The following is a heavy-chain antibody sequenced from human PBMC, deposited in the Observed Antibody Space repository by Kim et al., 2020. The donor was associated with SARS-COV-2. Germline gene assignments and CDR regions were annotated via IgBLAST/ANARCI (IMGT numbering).Heavy chain of an antibody. Sequence: GGSLRLSCAASGFTFSSYSMNWVRQAPGKGLEWVSSISSSSSYIYYADSVKGRFTISRDNAKNSLYLQMNSLRAEDTAVYYCARYRNYDFWSGYPLDPYDYWGQGTLVTVSS. CDR2: ISSSSSYI. D-gene: IGHD3-3*01. CDR3: ARYRNYDFWSGYPLDPYDY. J-gene: IGHJ4*02. V-gene: IGHV3-21*01. CDR1: GFTFSSYS.